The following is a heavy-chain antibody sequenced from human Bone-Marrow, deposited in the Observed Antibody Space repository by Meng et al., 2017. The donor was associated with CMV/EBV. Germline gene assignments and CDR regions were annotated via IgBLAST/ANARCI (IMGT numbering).Heavy chain of an antibody. D-gene: IGHD3-10*01. CDR1: GFTFSSYA. CDR3: AKDGWFNPYYYYGLDV. CDR2: ISYDGSNK. J-gene: IGHJ6*02. V-gene: IGHV3-30*04. Sequence: GESLKISCAASGFTFSSYAMHWVRQVPGKGLEWVAVISYDGSNKYYADSVKGRFTISRDNSKNTLYLQMNSLRGEGKAVYYCAKDGWFNPYYYYGLDVWGQGTTVTVSS.